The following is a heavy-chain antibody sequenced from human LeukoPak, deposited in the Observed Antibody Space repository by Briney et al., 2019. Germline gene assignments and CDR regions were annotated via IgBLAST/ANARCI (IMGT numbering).Heavy chain of an antibody. Sequence: SETLSLTCTVSGGSVSSYYWSWIRRPPGRGLEWIAYLSHSGSSDYNPSLKSRVTISVDTSKNQFSLKLSSVTAADTAVYYCARRRNMLFDPWGQGTLVTVSS. CDR1: GGSVSSYY. J-gene: IGHJ5*02. D-gene: IGHD2/OR15-2a*01. V-gene: IGHV4-59*08. CDR2: LSHSGSS. CDR3: ARRRNMLFDP.